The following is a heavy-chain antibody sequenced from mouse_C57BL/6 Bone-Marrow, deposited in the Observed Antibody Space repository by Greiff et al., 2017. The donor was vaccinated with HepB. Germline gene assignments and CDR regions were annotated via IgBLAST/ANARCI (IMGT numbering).Heavy chain of an antibody. CDR3: ARLTTVVPYYFDY. CDR1: GYTFTDYY. D-gene: IGHD1-1*01. Sequence: EVQLQQSGPVLVKPGASVKMSCKASGYTFTDYYMNWVKQSHGKSLEWIGVINPYNGGTSYNQKFKGKATLTVDKSSSTAYMELNSLTSEDSAVYYCARLTTVVPYYFDYWGQGTTLTVSS. CDR2: INPYNGGT. V-gene: IGHV1-19*01. J-gene: IGHJ2*01.